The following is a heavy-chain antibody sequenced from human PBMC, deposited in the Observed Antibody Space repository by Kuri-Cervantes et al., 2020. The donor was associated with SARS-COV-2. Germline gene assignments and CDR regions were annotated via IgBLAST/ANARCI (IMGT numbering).Heavy chain of an antibody. J-gene: IGHJ4*02. V-gene: IGHV3-23*01. D-gene: IGHD2/OR15-2a*01. CDR1: GFTFSSFA. CDR2: ISGSGVGT. CDR3: AKVGLSFDY. Sequence: GGSLRLSCAASGFTFSSFAMSWVRQAPGKGLERVSSISGSGVGTYYADSVKGRFTISRDNSKNTLYLQMNSLRAEDSALYYCAKVGLSFDYWGQGTLVTVSS.